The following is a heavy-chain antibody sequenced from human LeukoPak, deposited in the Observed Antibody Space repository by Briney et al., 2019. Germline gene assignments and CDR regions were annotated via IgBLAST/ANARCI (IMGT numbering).Heavy chain of an antibody. Sequence: GASVKVSCKASGYTFTSYAMHWVRQAPGKGLEWMGGFDPEDGETIYAQKFQGRVTMTEDTSTDTAYMELSSLRSEDTAVYYCATHVVRGVTTVKRFDYWGQGTLVTVSS. D-gene: IGHD3-10*01. V-gene: IGHV1-24*01. CDR2: FDPEDGET. CDR1: GYTFTSYA. CDR3: ATHVVRGVTTVKRFDY. J-gene: IGHJ4*02.